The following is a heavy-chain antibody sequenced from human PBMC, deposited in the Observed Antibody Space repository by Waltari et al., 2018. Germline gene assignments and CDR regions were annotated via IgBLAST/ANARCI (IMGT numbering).Heavy chain of an antibody. J-gene: IGHJ6*03. D-gene: IGHD4-4*01. V-gene: IGHV3-23*03. Sequence: EVQLLESGGGLVQPGGSLRLSCAASGFTFSSYAMSWVRQAPGKGLEWVSVIYSGGSSTYYADSVKGRFTISRDNSKNTLYLQMNSLRAEDTAVYYCAVVGRQYLLEYYYMDVWGKGTTVTVSS. CDR2: IYSGGSST. CDR3: AVVGRQYLLEYYYMDV. CDR1: GFTFSSYA.